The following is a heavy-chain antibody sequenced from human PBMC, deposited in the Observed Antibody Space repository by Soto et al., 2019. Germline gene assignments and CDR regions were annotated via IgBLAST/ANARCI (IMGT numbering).Heavy chain of an antibody. CDR1: GFTFNSYW. CDR2: IKEDGSQK. V-gene: IGHV3-7*01. J-gene: IGHJ4*02. Sequence: PGGSLRLSCVASGFTFNSYWMAWVRQAPGKGLEWVANIKEDGSQKYYVDSVKGRFTISRDNAKNSLYLQMRSLRAEDTAVYYCARTPHYDRNDCYRHFDSWGQGTLVTVSS. D-gene: IGHD3-22*01. CDR3: ARTPHYDRNDCYRHFDS.